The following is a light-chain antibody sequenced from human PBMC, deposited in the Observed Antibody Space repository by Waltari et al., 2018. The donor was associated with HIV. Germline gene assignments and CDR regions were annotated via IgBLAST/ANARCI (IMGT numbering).Light chain of an antibody. CDR3: QSYDGSLSGRWV. Sequence: QSTLTQPPSISGAPGQRITISCAGDMSNLGAGSAVHWYQQFPGTAPRLLIYHNNNRPSGVPDRFSCSKSGSSASLAITGLQTEDEADYYCQSYDGSLSGRWVFGGGTKLTVL. CDR1: MSNLGAGSA. J-gene: IGLJ3*02. V-gene: IGLV1-40*01. CDR2: HNN.